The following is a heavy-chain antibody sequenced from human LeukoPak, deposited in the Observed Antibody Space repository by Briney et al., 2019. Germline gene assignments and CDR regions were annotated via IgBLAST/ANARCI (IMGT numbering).Heavy chain of an antibody. CDR2: IYTSGST. Sequence: SETLSLTCTVSGGFINSGNDYWSWIRQPAGKELEWIGRIYTSGSTNYNPSLKSRVTISVDTSKNQFSLKLSSVTAADTAVYYCARDTSSTWYFYAFDIWGRGTMVTVSS. CDR3: ARDTSSTWYFYAFDI. J-gene: IGHJ3*02. D-gene: IGHD6-13*01. CDR1: GGFINSGNDY. V-gene: IGHV4-61*02.